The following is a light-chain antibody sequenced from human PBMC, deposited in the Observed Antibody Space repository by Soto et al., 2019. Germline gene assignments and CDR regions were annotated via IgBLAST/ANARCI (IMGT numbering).Light chain of an antibody. CDR1: QSISSW. Sequence: DIQVTQSPSTLSAFVGDRVTMTCRASQSISSWLAWYQQNPGKAPKLLIYQASSLETGVPSRFSGSGSGTEFTLTISSLQPDDFATYYCQQYRSYPWTFGQGTKVEIK. CDR2: QAS. CDR3: QQYRSYPWT. V-gene: IGKV1-5*03. J-gene: IGKJ1*01.